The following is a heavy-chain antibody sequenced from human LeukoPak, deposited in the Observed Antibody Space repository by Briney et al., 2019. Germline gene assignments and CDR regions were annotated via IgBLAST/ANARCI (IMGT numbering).Heavy chain of an antibody. J-gene: IGHJ4*02. CDR1: GGSISSGSYY. V-gene: IGHV4-61*02. CDR2: IYTSGST. CDR3: ARDRISTNFWSGYYDY. D-gene: IGHD3-3*01. Sequence: PSETLSLTCTVSGGSISSGSYYWSWIRQPAGKGLEWIGRIYTSGSTNYNPSLKSRVTISVDTSKNQFSLKLSSVTAADTAVYYCARDRISTNFWSGYYDYWGQGTPVTVSS.